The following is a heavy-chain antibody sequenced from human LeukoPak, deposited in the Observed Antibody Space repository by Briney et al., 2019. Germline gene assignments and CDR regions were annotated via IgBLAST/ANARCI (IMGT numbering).Heavy chain of an antibody. D-gene: IGHD6-13*01. CDR3: ASHNSSRKYYFDY. V-gene: IGHV1-2*02. CDR1: GYTFTGYY. J-gene: IGHJ4*02. Sequence: ASVKVSCTASGYTFTGYYMHWVRQAPGQGLEWMGWINPNSGGTNYAQKFQGRVTMTRDTSISTAYMELSRLRSDDTAVYYCASHNSSRKYYFDYWGQGTLVTVSS. CDR2: INPNSGGT.